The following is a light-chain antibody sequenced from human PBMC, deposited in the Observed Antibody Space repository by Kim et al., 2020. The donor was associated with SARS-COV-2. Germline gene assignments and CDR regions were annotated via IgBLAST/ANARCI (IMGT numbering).Light chain of an antibody. Sequence: EIVMTQSPATLSVSPGERAALSCRASQSVGRNLAWYQQKPGQTPRLLIYDASTRATGIPARFSGSGSGTEFSLTISSLQSEDFALYYCQQYNNWPPEYTFGQGTKLEI. J-gene: IGKJ2*01. CDR2: DAS. CDR1: QSVGRN. V-gene: IGKV3-15*01. CDR3: QQYNNWPPEYT.